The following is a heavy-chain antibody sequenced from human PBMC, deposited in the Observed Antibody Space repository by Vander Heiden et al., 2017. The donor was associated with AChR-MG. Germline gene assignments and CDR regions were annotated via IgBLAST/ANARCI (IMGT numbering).Heavy chain of an antibody. V-gene: IGHV3-30-3*01. J-gene: IGHJ6*02. CDR3: ARDHVAGTRYYYGMDV. D-gene: IGHD6-19*01. CDR2: VAYDGSNK. CDR1: EFTFSTDA. Sequence: VQLLHSGGVLVQPGSSLRLPCAASEFTFSTDASHWVGQAPGKVLEWVAVVAYDGSNKYYADSVKGRFTISRDNSKNTLYLQMNSLRAEDTAVYYCARDHVAGTRYYYGMDVWGQGTTVTVSS.